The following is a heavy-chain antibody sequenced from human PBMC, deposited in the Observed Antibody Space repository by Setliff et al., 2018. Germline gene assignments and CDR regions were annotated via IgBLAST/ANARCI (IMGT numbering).Heavy chain of an antibody. CDR3: AKVHPTSSGWTTDYSYYMDV. D-gene: IGHD6-19*01. Sequence: GGSLRLSCAASGFTFSTYAINWVRQAPGKGLEWVSAISGSGGATYYTDSVKGRFTISRDNSKNTVYVQMDSLRADDTAVYYCAKVHPTSSGWTTDYSYYMDVWGKGTTVTVSS. V-gene: IGHV3-23*01. CDR1: GFTFSTYA. J-gene: IGHJ6*03. CDR2: ISGSGGAT.